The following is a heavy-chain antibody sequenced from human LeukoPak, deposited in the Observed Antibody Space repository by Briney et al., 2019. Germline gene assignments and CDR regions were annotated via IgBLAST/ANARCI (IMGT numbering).Heavy chain of an antibody. J-gene: IGHJ4*02. Sequence: QPGGSLRLSCAASGFTVSSNYMSWVRQAPGKGLEWVSVIYSGGSTYYADSVKGRFTISRDNSKNTVYLQMNSLRAEDTAVYYCARPQPAGGFGELLLRYWGQGTLVTVSS. CDR2: IYSGGST. CDR1: GFTVSSNY. CDR3: ARPQPAGGFGELLLRY. V-gene: IGHV3-53*01. D-gene: IGHD3-10*01.